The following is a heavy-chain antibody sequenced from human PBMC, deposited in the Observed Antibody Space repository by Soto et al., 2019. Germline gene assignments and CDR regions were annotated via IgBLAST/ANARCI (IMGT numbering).Heavy chain of an antibody. Sequence: QVQLVESGGGVVQPGRSLRLSCAASGFTFSGYGMHWVRQAPGKGLEWVAIIWYDGTTEYYVDSVKGRFTISRDNSKNTLYLQMDSLRADDTAVYYCARVSSGDTSTNYIDYWGQGTLVTVSS. CDR1: GFTFSGYG. D-gene: IGHD2-21*02. V-gene: IGHV3-33*01. J-gene: IGHJ4*02. CDR3: ARVSSGDTSTNYIDY. CDR2: IWYDGTTE.